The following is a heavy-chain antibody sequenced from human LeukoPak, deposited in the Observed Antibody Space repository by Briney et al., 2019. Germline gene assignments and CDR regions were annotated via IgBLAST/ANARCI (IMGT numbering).Heavy chain of an antibody. CDR1: GYSISSSNW. Sequence: SETLSLTCAVSGYSISSSNWWGWIRQPPGKGLEWIGYIYYSGSTYYNPSLKSRVTISVDTSKNQFSLKLSSVTAADMAVYYCARDLDTAFDYWGQGTLVTVSS. J-gene: IGHJ4*02. D-gene: IGHD5-18*01. CDR3: ARDLDTAFDY. CDR2: IYYSGST. V-gene: IGHV4-28*03.